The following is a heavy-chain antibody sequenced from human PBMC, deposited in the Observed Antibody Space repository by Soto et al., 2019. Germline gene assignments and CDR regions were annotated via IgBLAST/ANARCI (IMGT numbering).Heavy chain of an antibody. CDR3: ARGIICPFDY. D-gene: IGHD3-10*01. CDR1: GGSISSGGYY. J-gene: IGHJ4*02. CDR2: IYYSGST. Sequence: QVQLQESGPGLVKPSQTLSLTCTVSGGSISSGGYYWSWLRQHPGKGLEWIGYIYYSGSTYYKPSLKSLVTIAVDTSKNQFSLKLSSVTAADTAVYYCARGIICPFDYWGQGTLVTVSS. V-gene: IGHV4-31*01.